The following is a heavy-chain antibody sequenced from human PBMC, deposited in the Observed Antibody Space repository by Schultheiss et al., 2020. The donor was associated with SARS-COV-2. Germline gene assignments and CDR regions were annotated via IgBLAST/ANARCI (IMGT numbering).Heavy chain of an antibody. CDR1: GYSIATAYY. Sequence: SETLSLTCAVSGYSIATAYYWGWIRQPPGRGLEWIGSVYHSGSAYYNPSLKSRVTISVDTSKNQFSLKLSSVTAADTAVYYCARNQYQLSYPFWFDPWGQGTLVTVSS. CDR3: ARNQYQLSYPFWFDP. V-gene: IGHV4-38-2*01. J-gene: IGHJ5*02. CDR2: VYHSGSA. D-gene: IGHD2-2*01.